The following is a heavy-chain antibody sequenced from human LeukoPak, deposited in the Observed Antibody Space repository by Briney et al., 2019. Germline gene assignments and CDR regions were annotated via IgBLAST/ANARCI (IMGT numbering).Heavy chain of an antibody. V-gene: IGHV1-69*13. CDR1: GGTFSSYA. CDR2: IIPIFGTA. CDR3: TREGRDGYNEIHEEGWFDP. D-gene: IGHD5-24*01. Sequence: ASVKVSCKASGGTFSSYAISWVRQAPGQGLEWMGGIIPIFGTANYAQKFQGRVTITADESTSTAYMELSSLRSEDTAVYYCTREGRDGYNEIHEEGWFDPWGQGTLVTVSS. J-gene: IGHJ5*02.